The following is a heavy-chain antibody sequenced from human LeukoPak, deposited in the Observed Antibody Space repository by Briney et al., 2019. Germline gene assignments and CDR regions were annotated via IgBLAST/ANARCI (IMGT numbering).Heavy chain of an antibody. D-gene: IGHD6-6*01. V-gene: IGHV3-43*02. Sequence: GGSLRLSCAVSGLSFDEHAMHWVRQTPGRGLEWVSLISGVGSGTFYADSVKGRFTISRDNSKKSLDLQMHSLRSEDTAIYYCARGYGSSWTKRAAEFDYWGQGTLVTVSS. CDR1: GLSFDEHA. CDR3: ARGYGSSWTKRAAEFDY. CDR2: ISGVGSGT. J-gene: IGHJ4*02.